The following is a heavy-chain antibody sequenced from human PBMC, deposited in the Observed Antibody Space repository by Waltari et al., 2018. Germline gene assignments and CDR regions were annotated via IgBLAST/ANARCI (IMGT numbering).Heavy chain of an antibody. D-gene: IGHD3-22*01. CDR2: IIPIFGTA. CDR3: ARGAYDSSGYYFDY. V-gene: IGHV1-69*01. Sequence: QVQLVQSGAEVKKPGSSVKVSCKASGGTFSSYAISWVRQAPGQGLEWMGGIIPIFGTANDAQKFQGRVTITADESTSTAYMELSSLRSEDTAVYYCARGAYDSSGYYFDYWGQGTLVTVSS. J-gene: IGHJ4*02. CDR1: GGTFSSYA.